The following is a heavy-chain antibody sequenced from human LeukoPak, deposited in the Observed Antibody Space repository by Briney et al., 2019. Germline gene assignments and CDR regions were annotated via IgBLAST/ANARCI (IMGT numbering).Heavy chain of an antibody. D-gene: IGHD1-1*01. Sequence: SETLSLTCTVSSGSISGSYYWYWIRRPAGKGLEWIGRIYASGSTNYDPSLKSRVTISVDKSNNPFSLMVTSVTAADTAVYYCARGKQNAVDYWGQGILVTVSS. V-gene: IGHV4-4*07. CDR2: IYASGST. CDR1: SGSISGSYY. CDR3: ARGKQNAVDY. J-gene: IGHJ4*02.